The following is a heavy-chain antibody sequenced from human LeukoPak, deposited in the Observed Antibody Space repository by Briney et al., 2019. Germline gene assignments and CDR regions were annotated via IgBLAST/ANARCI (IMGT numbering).Heavy chain of an antibody. CDR1: GDSISTYY. D-gene: IGHD4-17*01. Sequence: SETLSLTCTVSGDSISTYYWNWIRQPPGKGLEWIGYIYYSGSTNYNPSLKSRVTISVDTSKNQFSLKLSSVTAADTAVYYCAREGTVTLAWAFDIWGQGTMVTVSS. CDR2: IYYSGST. J-gene: IGHJ3*02. V-gene: IGHV4-59*01. CDR3: AREGTVTLAWAFDI.